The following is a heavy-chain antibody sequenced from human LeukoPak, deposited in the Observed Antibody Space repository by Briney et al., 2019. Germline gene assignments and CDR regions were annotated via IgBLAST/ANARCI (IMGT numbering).Heavy chain of an antibody. J-gene: IGHJ4*02. CDR1: GYTFTGYY. V-gene: IGHV1-46*01. D-gene: IGHD2-21*02. CDR3: GLAYCGGDCPG. CDR2: INPSGGST. Sequence: ASVKVSCKASGYTFTGYYMHWVRQAPGQGLEWMGIINPSGGSTSYAQKFQGRVTMTRDMSTSTVYMELSSLRSEDTAVYYCGLAYCGGDCPGWGQGTLVTVSS.